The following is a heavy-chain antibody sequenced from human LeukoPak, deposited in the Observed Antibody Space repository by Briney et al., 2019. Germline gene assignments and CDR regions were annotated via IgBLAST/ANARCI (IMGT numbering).Heavy chain of an antibody. CDR2: IYYSGGT. V-gene: IGHV4-59*01. Sequence: SETLSLTCTVSGGSISSYLWSWIRQPPGKGLEWIRYIYYSGGTNYNPSLKSRVTISVDTSKNQFSLKLSSVTAADTAVYYCARAHTTVGNDYWGQGTLVTVSS. J-gene: IGHJ4*02. CDR1: GGSISSYL. CDR3: ARAHTTVGNDY. D-gene: IGHD4-23*01.